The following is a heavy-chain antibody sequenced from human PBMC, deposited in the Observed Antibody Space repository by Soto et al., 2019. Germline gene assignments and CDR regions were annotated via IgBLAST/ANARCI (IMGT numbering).Heavy chain of an antibody. CDR3: ASIGDGYNGNWYFDL. D-gene: IGHD5-12*01. CDR2: IFYSGSA. CDR1: GASTSSGNNY. Sequence: SETLSLTCAVSGASTSSGNNYWSWIRQPPGKGLEWIGYIFYSGSAYYNPSLKGRVSISVDTSKNQFSPNLSSVTAADTAVYYCASIGDGYNGNWYFDLWGRGTLVTVSS. V-gene: IGHV4-30-4*01. J-gene: IGHJ2*01.